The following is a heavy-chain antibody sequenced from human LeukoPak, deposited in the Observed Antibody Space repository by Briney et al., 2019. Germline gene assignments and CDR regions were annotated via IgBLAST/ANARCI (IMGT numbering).Heavy chain of an antibody. CDR1: GFTFSSYW. J-gene: IGHJ4*02. V-gene: IGHV3-23*01. D-gene: IGHD2-15*01. CDR3: AKQLGYCSDGSCYFPY. Sequence: PGGSLRLSCAASGFTFSSYWMHWVRQAPGKGLEWVSAISNNGGYTYYADSVQGRFTISRDNSKSTLYLQMNSLRAEDTAVYYCAKQLGYCSDGSCYFPYWGQGTLVTVSS. CDR2: ISNNGGYT.